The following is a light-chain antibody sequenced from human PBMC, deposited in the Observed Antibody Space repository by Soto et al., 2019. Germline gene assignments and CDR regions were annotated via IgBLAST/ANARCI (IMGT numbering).Light chain of an antibody. Sequence: DIQMTQSPSTLSASVGDRGTITCRSSQSISSWLAWYQQKPGKAPKVLIYDASSLESGVPSRFSGSGSGTEFTLTISSLQPDDFATYYCQQYKSYWTFGQGTKVDIK. CDR1: QSISSW. CDR2: DAS. CDR3: QQYKSYWT. V-gene: IGKV1-5*01. J-gene: IGKJ1*01.